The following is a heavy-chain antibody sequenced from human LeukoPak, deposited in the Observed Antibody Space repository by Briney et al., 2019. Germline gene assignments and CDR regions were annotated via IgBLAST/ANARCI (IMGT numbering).Heavy chain of an antibody. CDR1: GFSVRTNY. D-gene: IGHD6-19*01. V-gene: IGHV3-66*01. CDR3: ARITSKVSLGGGWYFDY. CDR2: IYSSGST. Sequence: GGSLRLSCATSGFSVRTNYMSWVRQAPGKGLEWVSVIYSSGSTYYPDSVKGRLTITRDDSRNTLDLQMNSLRAEDTAVYYCARITSKVSLGGGWYFDYWGQGTVVTVSS. J-gene: IGHJ4*02.